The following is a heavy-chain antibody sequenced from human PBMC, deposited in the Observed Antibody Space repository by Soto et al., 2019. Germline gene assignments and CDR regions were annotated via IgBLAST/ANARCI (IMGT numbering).Heavy chain of an antibody. Sequence: SETLSLTCGVFCDTISTVGYSWAWIRQPPGKALEWIGHTYHSGNPYYNPSLKSRVIISVDRSKNTLYLQMSSLKDEDTAVYYCARDPRNKGLDPWGQGTLVTVSS. V-gene: IGHV4-30-2*01. CDR1: CDTISTVGYS. CDR2: TYHSGNP. J-gene: IGHJ5*02. CDR3: ARDPRNKGLDP.